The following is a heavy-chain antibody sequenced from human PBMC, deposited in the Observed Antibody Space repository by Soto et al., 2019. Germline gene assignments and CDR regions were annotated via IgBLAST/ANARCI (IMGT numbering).Heavy chain of an antibody. J-gene: IGHJ6*02. Sequence: ASVKVSCKASGATFSSYAISWVRQAPGQGLEWMGGISPIFGTANYAQKFQGRVTITADESTSTAYMELSSLRSEDTAVYYCARHIVVVPASIPRWAFGMDVWGQGTTVTVSS. D-gene: IGHD2-2*02. V-gene: IGHV1-69*13. CDR1: GATFSSYA. CDR2: ISPIFGTA. CDR3: ARHIVVVPASIPRWAFGMDV.